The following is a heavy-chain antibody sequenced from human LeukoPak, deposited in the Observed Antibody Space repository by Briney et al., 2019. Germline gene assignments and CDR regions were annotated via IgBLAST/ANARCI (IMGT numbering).Heavy chain of an antibody. Sequence: GSLRLSCAASGFTFTSYSMNWVRQAPGKGLEWVSTISGGGGSTYYADSVKGRFTISRDNSKNTLYLQVNSLRAEDTAVYYCAKGGKWDVTPFDYWGQGTLVTVSS. D-gene: IGHD1-26*01. J-gene: IGHJ4*02. V-gene: IGHV3-23*01. CDR3: AKGGKWDVTPFDY. CDR2: ISGGGGST. CDR1: GFTFTSYS.